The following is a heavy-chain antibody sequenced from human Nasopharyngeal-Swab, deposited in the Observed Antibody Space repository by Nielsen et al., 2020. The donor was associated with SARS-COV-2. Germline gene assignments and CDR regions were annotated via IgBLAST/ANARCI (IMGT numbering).Heavy chain of an antibody. CDR1: GASISSRNNY. D-gene: IGHD4-17*01. CDR3: ARDESGDYLGLPFDH. Sequence: GSLRLSCVVSGASISSRNNYWGWIRQSPGKGLEWIGTIFYSGSTYNPSLKSRVTMSVDTSKNQFSLKLTSVTAADTAVYYCARDESGDYLGLPFDHWGRGTLVTVSS. V-gene: IGHV4-39*07. CDR2: IFYSGST. J-gene: IGHJ4*02.